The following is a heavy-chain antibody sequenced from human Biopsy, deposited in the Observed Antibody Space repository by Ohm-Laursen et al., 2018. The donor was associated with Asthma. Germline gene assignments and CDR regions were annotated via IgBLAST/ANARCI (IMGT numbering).Heavy chain of an antibody. V-gene: IGHV7-4-1*02. CDR3: ARASVAASSNWFDP. D-gene: IGHD6-19*01. Sequence: ASVKVSCKASGYIFTSHAMNWVRQAPGQGLEWMGRINTNTGNPTYAQGFTGRFVFSLDTSVSTAYLQISSLKADDTAVYYCARASVAASSNWFDPWGQGTLVTVSS. CDR1: GYIFTSHA. J-gene: IGHJ5*02. CDR2: INTNTGNP.